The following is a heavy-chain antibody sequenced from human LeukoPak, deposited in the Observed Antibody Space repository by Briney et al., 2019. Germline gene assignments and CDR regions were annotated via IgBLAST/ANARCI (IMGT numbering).Heavy chain of an antibody. D-gene: IGHD1-26*01. Sequence: PGGSLRLSCAASGFTFSSYAMSWVRQAPGEGLEWVSAISGSGGSTYYADSVKGRFTISRDNSKNTLYLQMNSLRAEDTAVYYCARASRVGARNDAFDIWGQGTMVTVSS. CDR3: ARASRVGARNDAFDI. CDR1: GFTFSSYA. V-gene: IGHV3-23*01. CDR2: ISGSGGST. J-gene: IGHJ3*02.